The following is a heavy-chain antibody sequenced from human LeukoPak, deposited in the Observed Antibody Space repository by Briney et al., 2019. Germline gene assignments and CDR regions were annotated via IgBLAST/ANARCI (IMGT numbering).Heavy chain of an antibody. J-gene: IGHJ3*02. V-gene: IGHV4-39*01. Sequence: PSETLSLTCTVSSGSIDSSSYYWGWIRQPPGKGLEWIGSIYYSGSTYYNPSLKSRVTISVDTSKNQFSLKLSSVTAADTAVYYCAGNHSSSWYGDAFDIWGQGTMVTVSS. D-gene: IGHD6-13*01. CDR1: SGSIDSSSYY. CDR3: AGNHSSSWYGDAFDI. CDR2: IYYSGST.